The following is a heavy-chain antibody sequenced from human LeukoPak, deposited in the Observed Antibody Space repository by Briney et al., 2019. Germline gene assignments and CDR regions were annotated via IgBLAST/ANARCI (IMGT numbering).Heavy chain of an antibody. V-gene: IGHV3-53*01. CDR3: AAYIVGVPH. Sequence: GGSLRLSCAASGFTVTTHYMSWVRQAPGKGLEWVSTLDLGGNTYYTDSVKGRFTISRDSSKNTLDLHMQSLRDEDTAVYYCAAYIVGVPHWGQGALATVSS. J-gene: IGHJ4*02. CDR1: GFTVTTHY. CDR2: LDLGGNT. D-gene: IGHD3-22*01.